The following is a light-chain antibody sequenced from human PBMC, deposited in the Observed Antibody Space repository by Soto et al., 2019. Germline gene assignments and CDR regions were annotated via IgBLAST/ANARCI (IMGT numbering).Light chain of an antibody. J-gene: IGLJ2*01. CDR1: SSDVGRYDY. Sequence: QSALTQPASVTGSPGQAITISCTGSSSDVGRYDYVSWYQHHPGKAPKVLIYEVNDRPSGVSHRFSGSKSGNTAYLTISGLRAEDEAYYYGTSFSASSNHVVFGGGTKLTVL. CDR2: EVN. V-gene: IGLV2-14*01. CDR3: TSFSASSNHVV.